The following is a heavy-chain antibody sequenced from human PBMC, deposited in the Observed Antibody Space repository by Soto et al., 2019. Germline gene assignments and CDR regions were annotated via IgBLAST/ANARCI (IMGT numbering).Heavy chain of an antibody. V-gene: IGHV3-21*01. CDR1: AFTFNNFP. D-gene: IGHD2-2*01. J-gene: IGHJ6*02. CDR3: AREKCSSTSCNHGMDV. CDR2: ITTTSTYK. Sequence: EVQLVGSGGGLVKPGGSLRLSCVASAFTFNNFPMHWVRQAPGKGLQWLASITTTSTYKYYADSVKGRFSISRDNAKNSLYLELTNLRSEDTAVYYCAREKCSSTSCNHGMDVWGLGTTVTVSS.